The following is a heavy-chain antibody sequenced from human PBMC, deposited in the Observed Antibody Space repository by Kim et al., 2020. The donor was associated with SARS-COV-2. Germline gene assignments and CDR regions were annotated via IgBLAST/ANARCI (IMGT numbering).Heavy chain of an antibody. CDR3: AKGSASYYDSSGYYLSFDY. V-gene: IGHV3-23*01. D-gene: IGHD3-22*01. J-gene: IGHJ4*02. Sequence: GGSLRLSCAASGFTFSSYAMSWVRQAPGKGLEWVSAISGSGGSTYYADSVKGRFTIFRDNSKNTLYLQMNSLRAEDTAVYYCAKGSASYYDSSGYYLSFDYWGQGTLVTVSS. CDR2: ISGSGGST. CDR1: GFTFSSYA.